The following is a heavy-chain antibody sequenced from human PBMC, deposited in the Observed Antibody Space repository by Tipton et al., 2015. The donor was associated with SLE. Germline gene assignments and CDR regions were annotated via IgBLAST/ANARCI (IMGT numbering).Heavy chain of an antibody. CDR3: AKDMYPGGADV. V-gene: IGHV3-7*03. J-gene: IGHJ6*02. D-gene: IGHD2-2*01. CDR2: IRQDGSEQ. Sequence: SLRLSCAASEFTFSTHWMTWVRQAPGKGLEWVANIRQDGSEQYYVESVKGRFTISRDNAKNSLYLQMNSLRADDTALYYCAKDMYPGGADVWGQGTTVTVSS. CDR1: EFTFSTHW.